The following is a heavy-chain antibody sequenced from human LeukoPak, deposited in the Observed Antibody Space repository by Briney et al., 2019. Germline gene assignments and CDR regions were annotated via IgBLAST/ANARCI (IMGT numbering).Heavy chain of an antibody. CDR2: INSDGSST. D-gene: IGHD5-12*01. Sequence: PGGSLRLSCAASGFTFSRYWMHWVRHAPGKGLVWVSRINSDGSSTSYAESVKGRFAISRDDAKKTLYLQMNSLRAEDTAVYYCARSSTSGYDRIDFDYWGQGTQVTVSS. CDR3: ARSSTSGYDRIDFDY. J-gene: IGHJ4*02. V-gene: IGHV3-74*01. CDR1: GFTFSRYW.